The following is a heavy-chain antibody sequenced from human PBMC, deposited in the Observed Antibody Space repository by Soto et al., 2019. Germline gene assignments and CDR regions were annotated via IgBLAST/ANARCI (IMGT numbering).Heavy chain of an antibody. CDR3: ARHIALSGSFPFDY. CDR1: GGSISSYY. J-gene: IGHJ4*02. Sequence: SETLSLTCTVSGGSISSYYWSWIRQPPGKGLEWIGYIYYSGSTNYNPSLKGRVTISVNTSENQFSLKLSSVTAADTAVYYCARHIALSGSFPFDYWGQGTLVTVSS. D-gene: IGHD3-3*01. V-gene: IGHV4-59*08. CDR2: IYYSGST.